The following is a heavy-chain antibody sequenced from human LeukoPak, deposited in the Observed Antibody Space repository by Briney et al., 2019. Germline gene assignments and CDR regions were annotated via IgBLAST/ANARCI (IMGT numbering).Heavy chain of an antibody. CDR3: ARALVGAYFYYGMDV. D-gene: IGHD3-10*01. CDR1: GFTFSSRH. J-gene: IGHJ6*02. Sequence: PGGSLRLSCAASGFTFSSRHMNWVRQAPGKGLEWVSYISSSSSTIYYADSVKGRFTISRDNAKNSVYLQMNSLRDEDTAVYFCARALVGAYFYYGMDVWGQGTTVTVSS. V-gene: IGHV3-48*02. CDR2: ISSSSSTI.